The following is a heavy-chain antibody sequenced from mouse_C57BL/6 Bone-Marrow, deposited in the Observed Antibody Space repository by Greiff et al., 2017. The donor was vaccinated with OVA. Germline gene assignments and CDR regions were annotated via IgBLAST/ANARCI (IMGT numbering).Heavy chain of an antibody. V-gene: IGHV1-62-2*01. D-gene: IGHD1-1*01. J-gene: IGHJ3*01. Sequence: QVQLQQSGAELVKPGASVTLSCKASGYTFTEYTIHWVKQRSGQGLAWIGWFYTGSGSLKYNEKFKDKATWTADKSSSTVYMELSRLTSEDSAVYFCARHEDGYYYGSGLAWFAYWGQGTLVTVSA. CDR1: GYTFTEYT. CDR3: ARHEDGYYYGSGLAWFAY. CDR2: FYTGSGSL.